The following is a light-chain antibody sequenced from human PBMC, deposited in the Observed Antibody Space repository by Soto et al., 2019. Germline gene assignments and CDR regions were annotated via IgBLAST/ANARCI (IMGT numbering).Light chain of an antibody. CDR3: QQLNSYPLT. CDR2: AAS. V-gene: IGKV1-9*01. CDR1: QDISNY. Sequence: DIQMTQSPSSLSASVGDRVTITCQASQDISNYLNWYQQKPGKAPKLLIYAASTLQSGVPSRFSGSGSGTDFTLTISSLQPEDFATYYCQQLNSYPLTFGPGTKVDIK. J-gene: IGKJ3*01.